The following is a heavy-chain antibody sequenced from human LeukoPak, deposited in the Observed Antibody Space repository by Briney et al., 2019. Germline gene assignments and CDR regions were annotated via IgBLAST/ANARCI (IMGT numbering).Heavy chain of an antibody. D-gene: IGHD6-13*01. CDR1: GDSISSSSYY. CDR2: IYYGGST. CDR3: ARVSSIAASGDAFDT. Sequence: SETLSLTCTVSGDSISSSSYYWAWIRQPPGKGLEWIGNIYYGGSTYYSPSLKSRVTISVDTSKNQFSLKLSSVTAADTAAYFCARVSSIAASGDAFDTWGQGTLVTVSS. V-gene: IGHV4-39*07. J-gene: IGHJ3*02.